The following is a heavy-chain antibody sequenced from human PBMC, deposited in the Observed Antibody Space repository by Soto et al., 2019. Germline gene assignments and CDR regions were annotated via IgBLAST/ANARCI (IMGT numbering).Heavy chain of an antibody. D-gene: IGHD6-13*01. J-gene: IGHJ6*02. CDR1: GFTFSSYA. CDR2: ISYDGSNK. V-gene: IGHV3-30-3*01. Sequence: QVQLVESGGGVVQPGRSLRLSCAASGFTFSSYAMHWVRQAPGKGLEWVAVISYDGSNKYYADSVKGRFTISRDNSKNTLYLQMNSLRAEDTAVYYCAREEQLGRPYYYYYGMDVWGQGTTVTVSS. CDR3: AREEQLGRPYYYYYGMDV.